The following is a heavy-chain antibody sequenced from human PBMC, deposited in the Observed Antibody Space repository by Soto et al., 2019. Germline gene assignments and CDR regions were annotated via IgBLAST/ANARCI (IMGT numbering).Heavy chain of an antibody. CDR2: IRSKAYGGTT. CDR3: TRENGITIFGVVINPGGMDV. Sequence: PGGSLRLSCTASGFTFGDYAMSWFRQAPGKGLEWVGFIRSKAYGGTTEYAASVKGRFTISRDDSKSIAYLQMNSLKTEDTAVYYCTRENGITIFGVVINPGGMDVWGQGTTVTVSS. D-gene: IGHD3-3*01. J-gene: IGHJ6*02. CDR1: GFTFGDYA. V-gene: IGHV3-49*03.